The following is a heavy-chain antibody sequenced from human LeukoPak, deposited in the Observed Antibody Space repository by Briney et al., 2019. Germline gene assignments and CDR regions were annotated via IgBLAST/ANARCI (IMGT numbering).Heavy chain of an antibody. CDR2: ISVSSSAI. V-gene: IGHV3-48*02. Sequence: PGGSLRLSCAASGFTFSSYSMNWVRQAPGKGLEWVSYISVSSSAIYYADSVKGRFTISRDNAKSSLYLQMTSLRDKDTAVYYCARDSSWAFDIWGQGTMVTVSS. J-gene: IGHJ3*02. D-gene: IGHD2-2*01. CDR3: ARDSSWAFDI. CDR1: GFTFSSYS.